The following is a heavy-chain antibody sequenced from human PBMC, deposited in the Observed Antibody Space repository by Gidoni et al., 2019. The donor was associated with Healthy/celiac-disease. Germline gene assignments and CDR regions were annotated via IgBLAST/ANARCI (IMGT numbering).Heavy chain of an antibody. V-gene: IGHV3-49*05. J-gene: IGHJ4*02. CDR2: IRSKAYGGTT. CDR3: TRDRPYGSGSSYFDY. Sequence: EVQLVESGGGLVKPGRALRPSGTASGFTFGDYAMSWFRQAPGKGLEWVGFIRSKAYGGTTEYAASVKGRFTISRDDSKSIAYLQMNSLKTEDTAVYYCTRDRPYGSGSSYFDYWGQGTLVTVSS. D-gene: IGHD3-10*01. CDR1: GFTFGDYA.